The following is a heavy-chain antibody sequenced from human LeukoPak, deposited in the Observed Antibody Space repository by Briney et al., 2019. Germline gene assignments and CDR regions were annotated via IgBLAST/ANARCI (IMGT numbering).Heavy chain of an antibody. Sequence: SETLSLTCAVYGGSFSGYYWSWFRQPPGKGLEWIGEINHSGSTNYNPSLKSRVTISVDTSKNQFSLKLSSVTAADTAVYYCARGGGDSSTGGYYYYGMDVWGQGTTVTVSS. J-gene: IGHJ6*02. V-gene: IGHV4-34*01. D-gene: IGHD2-2*01. CDR1: GGSFSGYY. CDR2: INHSGST. CDR3: ARGGGDSSTGGYYYYGMDV.